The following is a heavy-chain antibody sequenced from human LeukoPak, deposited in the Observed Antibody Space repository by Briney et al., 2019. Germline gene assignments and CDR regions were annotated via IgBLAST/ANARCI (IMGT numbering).Heavy chain of an antibody. V-gene: IGHV1-8*01. CDR1: GYTFTSYD. CDR2: MNPNSGNT. J-gene: IGHJ4*02. CDR3: ARTDCSSTSCLSSRY. D-gene: IGHD2-2*01. Sequence: ASVKVSSKASGYTFTSYDINWVRQATGQGLEWMGWMNPNSGNTGYAQKFQGRVTMTRNTSISTAYMELSSLRSEDTAVYYCARTDCSSTSCLSSRYWGQGTLVTVSS.